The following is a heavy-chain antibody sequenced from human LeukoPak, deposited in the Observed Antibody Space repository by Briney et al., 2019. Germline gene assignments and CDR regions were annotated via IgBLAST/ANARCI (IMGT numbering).Heavy chain of an antibody. CDR1: AYTFTSYD. J-gene: IGHJ4*02. CDR3: ARVSGFERKDSFSY. Sequence: ASVTVSCKASAYTFTSYDINWVRQAPGQGLEWMGWMNPNSGNTGYAQRFQGRVTMTRDNSISTAYMELSNLTSEDTAVYFCARVSGFERKDSFSYWGQGTLVTVSS. CDR2: MNPNSGNT. D-gene: IGHD5-12*01. V-gene: IGHV1-8*01.